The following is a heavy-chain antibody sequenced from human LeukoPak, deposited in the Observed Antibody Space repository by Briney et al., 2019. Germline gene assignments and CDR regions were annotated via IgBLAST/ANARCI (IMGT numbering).Heavy chain of an antibody. CDR1: GVTLSNYA. J-gene: IGHJ6*02. Sequence: GSLRLSCVASGVTLSNYAMSWARQAPGKGLEWIGSIYYSGSTYYNPSLKSRVTISVDTSKNQFSLKLSSVTAADTAVYYCATINVVVVADFSMDVWGQGTTVTVSS. CDR2: IYYSGST. D-gene: IGHD2-15*01. CDR3: ATINVVVVADFSMDV. V-gene: IGHV4-59*05.